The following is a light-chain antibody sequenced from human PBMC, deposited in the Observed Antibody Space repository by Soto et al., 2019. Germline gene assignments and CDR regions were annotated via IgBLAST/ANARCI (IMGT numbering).Light chain of an antibody. CDR1: QSVSSNY. CDR2: GAS. J-gene: IGKJ1*01. V-gene: IGKV3-20*01. CDR3: QQYGSSRT. Sequence: EIMLTQSPGTLSLSTGDTATLSCRASQSVSSNYLAWYQQKPGQAPRLLIYGASSRIIGIPDTFSGSGSGTDFTLTITRLEPEDFAMYYCQQYGSSRTFGQGTKVDIK.